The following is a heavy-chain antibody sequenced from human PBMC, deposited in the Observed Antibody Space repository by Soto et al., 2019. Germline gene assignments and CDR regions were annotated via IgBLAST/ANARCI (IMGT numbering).Heavy chain of an antibody. CDR2: IYSTGST. CDR3: AGGAAADYFDY. Sequence: SETLFLTCTVSSGSFSTYYWSWIRQPAGKGLEWIGRIYSTGSTLYNTSLKSRITMSVDTSKNQFSLKLSSVTAADTAVYYCAGGAAADYFDYWGQGTLVTVSS. D-gene: IGHD6-13*01. J-gene: IGHJ4*02. CDR1: SGSFSTYY. V-gene: IGHV4-4*07.